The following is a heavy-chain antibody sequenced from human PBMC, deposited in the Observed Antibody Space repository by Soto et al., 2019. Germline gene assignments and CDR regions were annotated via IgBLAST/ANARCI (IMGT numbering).Heavy chain of an antibody. Sequence: ASVKVSCKASGYTFTGYYMHWVRQAPGQGLEWMGWINPNSGGTNYAQKFQGWVTMTRDTSISTAYMELSRLRSDDTAVYYCARELGYCSGGSCYPNHDAFDIWGQGTMVTVSS. V-gene: IGHV1-2*04. D-gene: IGHD2-15*01. CDR1: GYTFTGYY. CDR3: ARELGYCSGGSCYPNHDAFDI. CDR2: INPNSGGT. J-gene: IGHJ3*02.